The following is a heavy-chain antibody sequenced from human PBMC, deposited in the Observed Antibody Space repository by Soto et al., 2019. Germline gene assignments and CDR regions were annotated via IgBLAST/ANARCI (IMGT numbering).Heavy chain of an antibody. CDR1: GDSLSGYY. CDR3: ARQVVYCCAAKCGDRPR. V-gene: IGHV4-34*01. D-gene: IGHD2-15*01. J-gene: IGHJ4*02. Sequence: QVQLHQWGAGLLKPSETLYLTCGVYGDSLSGYYWRWIRPPPGRGLAWIGEINHSGSTNYNQSLTSRVTISVDPFNNQSSLKLSSLTATATPVYYCARQVVYCCAAKCGDRPRWGQGILVTVSS. CDR2: INHSGST.